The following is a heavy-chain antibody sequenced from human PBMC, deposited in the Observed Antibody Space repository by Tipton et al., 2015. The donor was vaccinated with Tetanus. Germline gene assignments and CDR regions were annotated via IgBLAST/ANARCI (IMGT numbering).Heavy chain of an antibody. CDR2: IIPIFGTL. J-gene: IGHJ6*02. CDR3: ARSIGLERRHRVQDYYYDMNV. V-gene: IGHV1-69*01. CDR1: GGTFSSYA. Sequence: QSGPEVKRPGSSVKVSCKASGGTFSSYAISWVRQAPGQGLEWMGGIIPIFGTLNYAQKFQGRATITADESTSTAYMELSSLRSEDTAMYYCARSIGLERRHRVQDYYYDMNVWGQGTTVTVSS. D-gene: IGHD1-1*01.